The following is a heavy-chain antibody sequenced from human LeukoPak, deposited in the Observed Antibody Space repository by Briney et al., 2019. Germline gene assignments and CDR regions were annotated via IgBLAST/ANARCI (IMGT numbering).Heavy chain of an antibody. V-gene: IGHV4-39*01. CDR3: ARRGARAPMVRGVTEFQH. D-gene: IGHD3-10*01. CDR2: IYYSGST. Sequence: SETLSLTCTVSGGSISSSSYYWGWVRQPPGTGLEWVGSIYYSGSTYYNPSLKSRVTISVDTSKNQFSLKLSSVTAADTAVYYCARRGARAPMVRGVTEFQHWGQGTLVTVSS. CDR1: GGSISSSSYY. J-gene: IGHJ1*01.